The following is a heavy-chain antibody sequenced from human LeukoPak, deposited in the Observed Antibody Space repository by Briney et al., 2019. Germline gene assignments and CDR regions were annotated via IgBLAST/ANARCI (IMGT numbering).Heavy chain of an antibody. V-gene: IGHV4-34*01. CDR3: ARGAVRGVRWPNY. Sequence: PSETLSLTCAVYGGSFSGYYWSWIRQPPGKGLEWIGEINRSGSTNYNSSLKSRVTISVDTSKKHFSLKLSSVTAADTAVYYCARGAVRGVRWPNYWGQGTLVTVSS. CDR1: GGSFSGYY. CDR2: INRSGST. D-gene: IGHD3-10*01. J-gene: IGHJ4*02.